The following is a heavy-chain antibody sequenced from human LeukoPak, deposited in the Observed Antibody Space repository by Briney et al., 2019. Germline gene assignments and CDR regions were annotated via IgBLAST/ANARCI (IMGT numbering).Heavy chain of an antibody. J-gene: IGHJ4*02. CDR1: GFTFSSYA. Sequence: PGGSLRPSCAASGFTFSSYAMSWVRQAPGKGLEWVSAISGSGGSTYYADSVKGRFTISRDNSKNTLYLQMNSLRAEDTAVYYCAKVPVLLWFGELFRYYFDYWGQGTLVTVSS. V-gene: IGHV3-23*01. CDR2: ISGSGGST. CDR3: AKVPVLLWFGELFRYYFDY. D-gene: IGHD3-10*01.